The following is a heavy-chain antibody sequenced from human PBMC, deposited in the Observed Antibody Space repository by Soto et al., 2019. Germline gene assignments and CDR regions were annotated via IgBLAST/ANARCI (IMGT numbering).Heavy chain of an antibody. Sequence: QVQLVQSGAEVKKPGSSVKVSCKASGGTFSPYTINWVRQAPGQGLEWMGRIIPFHGVTNYAQKFQARVTITADKSTSTAYMEGSCLRFEDTAMYYCTRDWEITVSTWSFGGFWGRGTLVTVSS. D-gene: IGHD3-10*01. V-gene: IGHV1-69*08. CDR3: TRDWEITVSTWSFGGF. CDR1: GGTFSPYT. J-gene: IGHJ4*02. CDR2: IIPFHGVT.